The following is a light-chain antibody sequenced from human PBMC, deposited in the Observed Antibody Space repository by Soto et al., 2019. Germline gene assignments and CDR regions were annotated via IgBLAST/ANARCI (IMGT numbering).Light chain of an antibody. CDR3: CSYAGSYSYV. CDR1: SSDVGGYNS. J-gene: IGLJ1*01. CDR2: DVS. Sequence: QSALTQPRSVSGSPGQSVTISCTGTSSDVGGYNSVSWYQLHPGKAPKLMIYDVSERPSGVPDRFSGSKSGNTASLTTSGLQAEDEADYYCCSYAGSYSYVFGTGTKLTVL. V-gene: IGLV2-11*01.